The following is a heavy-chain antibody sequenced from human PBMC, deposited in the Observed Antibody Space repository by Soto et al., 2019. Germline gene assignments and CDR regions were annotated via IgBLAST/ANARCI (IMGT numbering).Heavy chain of an antibody. J-gene: IGHJ3*02. CDR1: GFTFSSYA. Sequence: GGSLRLSCAASGFTFSSYAMSWVRQAPGKELEWVSAISGSGGSTYYADSVKGRFTISVDTSKNQFSLKLSSVTDADTAVYYCARGLQWFGELFSDAFDIWGQGTMVTVSS. D-gene: IGHD3-10*01. CDR3: ARGLQWFGELFSDAFDI. CDR2: ISGSGGST. V-gene: IGHV3-23*01.